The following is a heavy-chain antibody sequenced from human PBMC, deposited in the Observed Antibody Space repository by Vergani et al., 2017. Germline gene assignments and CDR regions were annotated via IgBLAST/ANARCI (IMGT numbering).Heavy chain of an antibody. CDR1: GFTFDDYG. CDR2: IGTAGDT. CDR3: ARAVSTTVGDPPGY. Sequence: EVQLLESGGGVVRPGGSLRLSCAASGFTFDDYGMSWVRQAPGKGLEWVSAIGTAGDTYYPGSVKGRFTISRENAKNSLYLQMNSLRAGDTAIYYCARAVSTTVGDPPGYWGQGTLVTVSS. V-gene: IGHV3-13*01. D-gene: IGHD4-23*01. J-gene: IGHJ4*02.